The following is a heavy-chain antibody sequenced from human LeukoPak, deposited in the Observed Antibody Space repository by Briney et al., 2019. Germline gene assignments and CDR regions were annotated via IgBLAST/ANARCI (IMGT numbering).Heavy chain of an antibody. V-gene: IGHV3-21*01. Sequence: GGSLRLSCAASGFTFSSYSMNWVGQAPGKGLEWVASISSSSSYIYYADSVKGRFTISRDNAKTSLYLQMNSLRAEDTAVYYCAREKAAAGTLGAFDIWGQGTMVTVSS. CDR3: AREKAAAGTLGAFDI. CDR2: ISSSSSYI. D-gene: IGHD6-13*01. CDR1: GFTFSSYS. J-gene: IGHJ3*02.